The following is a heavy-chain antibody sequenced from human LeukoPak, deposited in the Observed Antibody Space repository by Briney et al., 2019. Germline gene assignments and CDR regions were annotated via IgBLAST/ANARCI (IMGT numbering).Heavy chain of an antibody. Sequence: SGPTLVNPTQTLTLTCTFSGFSFSTSRVGVGWIRQPPGKALEWLALIYWNDDKRYSPSLKSRLTITKDTSKNQVVLTMTNMDPVDTATYYCAHSGGLYGDYSTYYFDYWGQGTLVTVSS. V-gene: IGHV2-5*01. CDR3: AHSGGLYGDYSTYYFDY. CDR1: GFSFSTSRVG. J-gene: IGHJ4*02. CDR2: IYWNDDK. D-gene: IGHD4-17*01.